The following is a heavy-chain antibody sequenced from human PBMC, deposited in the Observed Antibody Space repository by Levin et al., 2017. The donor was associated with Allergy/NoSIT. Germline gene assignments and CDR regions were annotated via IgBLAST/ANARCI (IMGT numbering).Heavy chain of an antibody. V-gene: IGHV4-59*08. CDR2: IYYSGST. J-gene: IGHJ5*02. D-gene: IGHD3-16*01. CDR1: FFSLLLFS. Sequence: SQTLSLTFPFLFFSLLLFSFLFLLPPPFQNLEWIGYIYYSGSTYYNPSLKSRVTISVDTSKNQLSLRLRSVTAADTAVYYCARHHANYDYAWGPDACDTWGQGTLVTVSS. CDR3: ARHHANYDYAWGPDACDT.